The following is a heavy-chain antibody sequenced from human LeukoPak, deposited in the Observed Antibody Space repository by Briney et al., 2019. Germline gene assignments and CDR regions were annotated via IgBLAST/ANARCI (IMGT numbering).Heavy chain of an antibody. V-gene: IGHV3-20*04. D-gene: IGHD6-6*01. Sequence: GGSLRLSCAASGFTFDDYGMSWVRQAPGKGLEWVSGINWNGGSTGYADSVKGRFTISRDNAKNSLYPQMNSLRAEDTALYYCARAASGSSFYYYYYMDVWGKGTTVTVSS. J-gene: IGHJ6*03. CDR1: GFTFDDYG. CDR2: INWNGGST. CDR3: ARAASGSSFYYYYYMDV.